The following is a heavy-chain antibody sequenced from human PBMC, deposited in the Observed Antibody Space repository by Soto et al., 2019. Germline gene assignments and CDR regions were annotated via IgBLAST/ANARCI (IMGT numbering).Heavy chain of an antibody. CDR2: ISAYNGNT. J-gene: IGHJ4*02. CDR3: ATQRVPGIAVAGDFDY. Sequence: ASVKVSCKASGYTFTSYGISWVRQAPGQGLGWMGWISAYNGNTNYAQKLQGRVTMTTDTSTSTAYMELRSLRSDDTAVYYCATQRVPGIAVAGDFDYWGQGTLVTVSS. CDR1: GYTFTSYG. V-gene: IGHV1-18*04. D-gene: IGHD6-19*01.